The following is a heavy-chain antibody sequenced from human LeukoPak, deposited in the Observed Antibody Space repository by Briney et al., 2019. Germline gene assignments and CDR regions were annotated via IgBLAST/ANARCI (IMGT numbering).Heavy chain of an antibody. Sequence: PGGSLRLSCAASGFTFSSYGMHWVHQAPGKGLEWVAFIRYDGSNKYYADSVKGRFTISRDNSKNTLYLQMNSLRAEDTAVYYCAKDLPYSSGSLDYWGQGTLVTVSS. J-gene: IGHJ4*02. CDR3: AKDLPYSSGSLDY. CDR2: IRYDGSNK. CDR1: GFTFSSYG. V-gene: IGHV3-30*02. D-gene: IGHD6-19*01.